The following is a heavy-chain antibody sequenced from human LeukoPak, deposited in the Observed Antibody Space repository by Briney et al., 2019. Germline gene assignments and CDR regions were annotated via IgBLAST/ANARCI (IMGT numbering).Heavy chain of an antibody. V-gene: IGHV4-38-2*02. CDR1: GYSISSGYY. D-gene: IGHD3-10*01. CDR2: IYHSGST. Sequence: SETLSLTCTVSGYSISSGYYWGWIRQPPGEGLEWIGSIYHSGSTYYNPSLKSRVTISVDTSKNQFSLKLSSVTAADTAVYYCAHPRGVNDAFDIWGQGQWSPSLQ. J-gene: IGHJ3*02. CDR3: AHPRGVNDAFDI.